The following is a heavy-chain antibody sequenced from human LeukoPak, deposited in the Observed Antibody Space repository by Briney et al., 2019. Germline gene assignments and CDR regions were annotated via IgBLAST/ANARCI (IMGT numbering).Heavy chain of an antibody. CDR3: ARERTYYYGSGSYKDWFDP. Sequence: GGSLRLSCAASGFTFSSYEMNWVRQAPGKGLEWVSYISSSGSTIYYADSVKGRFTISRDNAKNSLYLQMNSLRAEDTAVYYCARERTYYYGSGSYKDWFDPWGQGTLVTVSS. D-gene: IGHD3-10*01. CDR2: ISSSGSTI. CDR1: GFTFSSYE. J-gene: IGHJ5*02. V-gene: IGHV3-48*03.